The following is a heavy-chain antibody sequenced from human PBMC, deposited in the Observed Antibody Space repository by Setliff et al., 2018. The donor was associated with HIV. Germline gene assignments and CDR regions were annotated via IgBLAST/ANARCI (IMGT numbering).Heavy chain of an antibody. V-gene: IGHV5-51*01. CDR3: ARALDFLTEELNWFFHL. J-gene: IGHJ2*01. CDR2: IYPGDSDT. CDR1: GYRFTSYW. D-gene: IGHD3-9*01. Sequence: GESLKISCKASGYRFTSYWIGWVRQMPGKGLEWMGIIYPGDSDTRYSPSFQGQVTISVDKSISTAYLQWSSLKASDTAIYYCARALDFLTEELNWFFHLWGRGTLVTVS.